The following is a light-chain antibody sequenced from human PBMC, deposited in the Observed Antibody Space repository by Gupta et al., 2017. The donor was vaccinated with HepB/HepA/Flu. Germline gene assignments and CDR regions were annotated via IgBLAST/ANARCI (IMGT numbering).Light chain of an antibody. CDR1: QGSSSS. CDR3: QQSNTYPFN. V-gene: IGKV1-9*01. Sequence: LHLTPSPSFLSASLGDRVTSTCRASQGSSSSLGWHQQKPGKAPKFLIYAASTMESGVTSRCSGSGSGTEFTLRINRLQPEDFETYYCQQSNTYPFNFGGGTKVEIK. J-gene: IGKJ4*01. CDR2: AAS.